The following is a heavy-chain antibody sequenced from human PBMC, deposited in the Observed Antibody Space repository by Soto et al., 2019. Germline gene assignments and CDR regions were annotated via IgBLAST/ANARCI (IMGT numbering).Heavy chain of an antibody. Sequence: KGLEWIGYIYYSGSTNYNPSLQSRVTISVDTSKNQFSLKLSSVTAADTAVYYCAIAMVDNNHCNEWVFAPLRQGTLVTVSS. J-gene: IGHJ5*02. CDR3: AIAMVDNNHCNEWVFAP. V-gene: IGHV4-59*01. D-gene: IGHD1-1*01. CDR2: IYYSGST.